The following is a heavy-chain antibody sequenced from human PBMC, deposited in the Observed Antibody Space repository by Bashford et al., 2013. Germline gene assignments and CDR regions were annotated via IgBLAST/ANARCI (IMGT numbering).Heavy chain of an antibody. CDR1: GFTFSSRA. Sequence: GSLRLSLYSLWGFTFSSRAMSWVRQAPGKGLEWVSGIYSDGTATDYADSVKGRFTISRDNSKNTLYLQMNSLRAEDTAVYYCARARFLEWLLGYYYGMDVWGPRD. CDR3: ARARFLEWLLGYYYGMDV. V-gene: IGHV3-23*03. D-gene: IGHD3-3*01. CDR2: IYSDGTAT. J-gene: IGHJ6*02.